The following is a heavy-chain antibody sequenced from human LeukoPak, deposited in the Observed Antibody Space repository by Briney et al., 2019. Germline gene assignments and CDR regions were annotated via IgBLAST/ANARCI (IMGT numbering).Heavy chain of an antibody. CDR3: AQAVVVIRGHYFDS. CDR1: GFIFSDYG. J-gene: IGHJ4*02. D-gene: IGHD3-22*01. V-gene: IGHV3-30*02. Sequence: GGSLRLSCTSSGFIFSDYGMHWVRQAPGKEPQWVAFIRYDGSNKYYADSVNGRFTISRDNSKNTLYLQMNSLRPEDTAVYCCAQAVVVIRGHYFDSWGLGTLVTVSS. CDR2: IRYDGSNK.